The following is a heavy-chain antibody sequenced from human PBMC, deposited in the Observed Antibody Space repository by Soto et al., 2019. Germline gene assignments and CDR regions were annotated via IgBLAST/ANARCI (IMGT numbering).Heavy chain of an antibody. V-gene: IGHV3-23*01. CDR3: AKLRYYDFWSGENWFDP. J-gene: IGHJ5*02. CDR1: GFTFGTFA. D-gene: IGHD3-3*01. CDR2: ISGSGDRT. Sequence: PGASLRLSCAASGFTFGTFAMSWVRQAPGKGLEWVSFISGSGDRTSYADPVKGRFTISRDTSENMLYLQMNSLRLEDTAIYYCAKLRYYDFWSGENWFDPWGQGTLVTVSS.